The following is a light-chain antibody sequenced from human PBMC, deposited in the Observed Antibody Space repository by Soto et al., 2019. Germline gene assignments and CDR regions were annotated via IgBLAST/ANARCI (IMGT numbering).Light chain of an antibody. CDR1: QDISNY. CDR3: QQYNNWPPIT. Sequence: DIHLTQSPSFLSASVEDRVTVTCRASQDISNYLAWYQQKPGKAPNLLIHAASTLQSGVPSRFSGSGSATEFTLTISSLQSEDFAVYYCQQYNNWPPITFGQGTRLENK. J-gene: IGKJ5*01. V-gene: IGKV1-9*01. CDR2: AAS.